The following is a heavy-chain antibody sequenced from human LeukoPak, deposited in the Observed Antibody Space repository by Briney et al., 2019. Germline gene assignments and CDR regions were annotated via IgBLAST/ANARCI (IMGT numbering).Heavy chain of an antibody. D-gene: IGHD2-15*01. CDR2: ISAYNGNT. Sequence: GASVKVSCKASGYTFTSYGISWVRQAPGQGLEWMGWISAYNGNTNYAQRLQGRVTMTTDTSTSTAYMELRSLRSDDTAVYYCARFSQSSTSRTPFAYWGQGTLVTVS. V-gene: IGHV1-18*01. CDR3: ARFSQSSTSRTPFAY. CDR1: GYTFTSYG. J-gene: IGHJ4*02.